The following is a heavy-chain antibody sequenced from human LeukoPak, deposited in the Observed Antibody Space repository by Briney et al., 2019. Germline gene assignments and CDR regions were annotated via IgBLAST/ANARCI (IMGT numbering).Heavy chain of an antibody. Sequence: GGTLRLSCAASGFTFSSYGMSWVRQAPGKGLEWVSAISGSGGSTYYADSVRGRFTISRDNSKNTLFLQMNSLRAEDTAVYYCAKADRRSDLPYYFDYWGQGTLVTVSS. CDR1: GFTFSSYG. J-gene: IGHJ4*02. CDR2: ISGSGGST. V-gene: IGHV3-23*01. CDR3: AKADRRSDLPYYFDY.